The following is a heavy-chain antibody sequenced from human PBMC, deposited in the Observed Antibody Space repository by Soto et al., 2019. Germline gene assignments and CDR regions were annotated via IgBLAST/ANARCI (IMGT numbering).Heavy chain of an antibody. CDR1: GFTFSNAW. V-gene: IGHV3-15*01. CDR3: TTTSDLEWLLYHYYMDV. CDR2: IKSKTDGGTT. Sequence: PGGSLRLSCAASGFTFSNAWMSWVRQAPGKGLEWVGRIKSKTDGGTTDYAAPVKGRFTISRDDSKNTLYLQMNSLKTEDTAVYYCTTTSDLEWLLYHYYMDVWGKGTTVTVSS. J-gene: IGHJ6*03. D-gene: IGHD3-3*01.